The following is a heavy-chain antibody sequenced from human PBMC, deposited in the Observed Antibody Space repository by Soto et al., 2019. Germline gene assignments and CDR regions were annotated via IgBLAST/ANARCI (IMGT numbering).Heavy chain of an antibody. J-gene: IGHJ6*02. CDR3: ARDRGRGVVGRQLAPYGMDV. CDR1: GGSISSGDYY. Sequence: LSLPCTVSGGSISSGDYYWSWIRQPPGKGLEWIGYIYYSGSTYYNPSLKSRVTISVDTSKNQFSLKLSSVTAADTAVYYCARDRGRGVVGRQLAPYGMDVWGQGTTVTVSS. V-gene: IGHV4-30-4*01. D-gene: IGHD1-1*01. CDR2: IYYSGST.